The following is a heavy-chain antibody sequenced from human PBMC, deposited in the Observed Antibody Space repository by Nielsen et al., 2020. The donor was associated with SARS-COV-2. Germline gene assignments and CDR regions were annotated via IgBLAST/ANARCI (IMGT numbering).Heavy chain of an antibody. CDR1: GFTFRSYG. V-gene: IGHV3-30*03. Sequence: GESLKISCATSGFTFRSYGVHWVRQAPGKGLEWVSFISDDGSNKYYADSVKGRFTISRDNSRNTLYLQMNSLRAGDTAVYYCARGGYGWIGGGMDVWGQGTTVTVSS. J-gene: IGHJ6*02. D-gene: IGHD3-10*01. CDR2: ISDDGSNK. CDR3: ARGGYGWIGGGMDV.